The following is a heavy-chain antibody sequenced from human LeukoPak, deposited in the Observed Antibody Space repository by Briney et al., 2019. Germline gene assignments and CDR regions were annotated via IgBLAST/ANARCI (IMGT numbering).Heavy chain of an antibody. CDR3: ASLEHSSSWYVGGDY. D-gene: IGHD6-13*01. J-gene: IGHJ4*02. V-gene: IGHV4-38-2*02. CDR2: IYHSGST. Sequence: SETLSLTCTVSGYSISSGYYWGWIRQPPGKGLEWIGSIYHSGSTYYNPSLKSRVTISVDTSKNQFSLKLSSVTAADTAVYYCASLEHSSSWYVGGDYWGQGTLVTVSS. CDR1: GYSISSGYY.